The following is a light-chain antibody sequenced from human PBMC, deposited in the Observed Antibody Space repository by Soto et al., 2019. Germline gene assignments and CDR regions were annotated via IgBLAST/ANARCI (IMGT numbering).Light chain of an antibody. CDR3: QQYGSSPLT. Sequence: EIVLTQSPGTLSLSPGERATRSCRASQSVSSSYLAWYQQKPGQAPRLLIYGASSRATGIPDRFSGSGSGTDFTLTISRLEPEDFAVYYCQQYGSSPLTFGPGTQVDIK. CDR2: GAS. CDR1: QSVSSSY. V-gene: IGKV3-20*01. J-gene: IGKJ3*01.